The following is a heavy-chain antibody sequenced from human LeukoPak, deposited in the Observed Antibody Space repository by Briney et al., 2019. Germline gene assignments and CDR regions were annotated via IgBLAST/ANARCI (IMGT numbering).Heavy chain of an antibody. V-gene: IGHV3-72*01. CDR2: IRNKPNSYTT. D-gene: IGHD2-15*01. CDR3: TSGYCSGGSCYQGAGY. J-gene: IGHJ4*02. CDR1: GFTFSDHY. Sequence: GGSLRLSCAASGFTFSDHYMDWVRQAPGKGLQWVGRIRNKPNSYTTDFAASVKGRFTISRDDSKNSLYLQMNSLKTEDTAVYYCTSGYCSGGSCYQGAGYWGQGALVTVSP.